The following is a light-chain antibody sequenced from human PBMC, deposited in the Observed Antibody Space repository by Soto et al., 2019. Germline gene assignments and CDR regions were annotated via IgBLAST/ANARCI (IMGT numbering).Light chain of an antibody. CDR3: QQTYSTPGT. CDR2: GAS. V-gene: IGKV3-20*01. J-gene: IGKJ1*01. CDR1: QSFSGSY. Sequence: EIVLTQSPGTLSLSPGERITLSCRASQSFSGSYLAWYQQRPGQAPRLLIYGASSRATGIPDRFSGSGSGTEFTLTISSLQSEDFATYYCQQTYSTPGTFGQGTKVDIK.